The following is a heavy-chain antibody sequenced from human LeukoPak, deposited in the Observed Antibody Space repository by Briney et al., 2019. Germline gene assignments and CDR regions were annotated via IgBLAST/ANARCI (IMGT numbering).Heavy chain of an antibody. V-gene: IGHV4-4*07. CDR1: GGSISSYF. D-gene: IGHD2-2*01. CDR3: ARVEMGSEVSCCFADV. Sequence: RPSETLFLTCTVSGGSISSYFWTWIRQPAGKGLEWIGHIDTSGRTNYNPSLKSRVIMSVDKSKNQFSLKVTSVSAADTAVYYCARVEMGSEVSCCFADVWGKGTTVTVSS. CDR2: IDTSGRT. J-gene: IGHJ6*04.